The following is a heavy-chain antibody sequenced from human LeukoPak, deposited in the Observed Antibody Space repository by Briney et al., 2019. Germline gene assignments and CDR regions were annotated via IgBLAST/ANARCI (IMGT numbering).Heavy chain of an antibody. CDR3: AKDLSSSSWYVGNFDY. D-gene: IGHD6-13*01. V-gene: IGHV3-30*18. Sequence: GGSLRLSCAASGFTFSSYGMHWVRQAPGKGLEWVAVISYGGSNKYYADSVKGRFTISRDNSKNTLYLQMSSLRAEDTAVYYCAKDLSSSSWYVGNFDYWGQGTLVTVSS. CDR1: GFTFSSYG. J-gene: IGHJ4*02. CDR2: ISYGGSNK.